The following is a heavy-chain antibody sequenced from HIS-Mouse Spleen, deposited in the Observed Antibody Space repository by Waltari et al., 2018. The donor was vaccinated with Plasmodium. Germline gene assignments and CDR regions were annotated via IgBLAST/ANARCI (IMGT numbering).Heavy chain of an antibody. CDR1: GYTFTGYY. D-gene: IGHD6-13*01. CDR2: INPTSVGT. V-gene: IGHV1-2*02. J-gene: IGHJ1*01. CDR3: ARVLGYKAAAGTFVEYFQH. Sequence: QVQLVQSGAEVKKPGASVKVSCKASGYTFTGYYMPWVRQAPGQGLEWMGWINPTSVGTNYAQKFQGRVTMTRETSISTAYMELSRLRSDDTAVYYCARVLGYKAAAGTFVEYFQHWGQGTLVTVSS.